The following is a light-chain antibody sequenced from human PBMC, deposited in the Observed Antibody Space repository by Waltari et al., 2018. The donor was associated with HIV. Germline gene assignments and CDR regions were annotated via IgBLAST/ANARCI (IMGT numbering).Light chain of an antibody. CDR1: GSNIGSNS. V-gene: IGLV1-47*01. CDR3: AAWDDSLSGPV. J-gene: IGLJ3*02. CDR2: MNN. Sequence: QSVLTQPPSASGTPGQSVTISCSGSGSNIGSNSVYWYQHLPGTTPKLPIYMNNPRPSGVPDRFAGSKSGTSASLAISGLRSGDEADYYCAAWDDSLSGPVFGGGTKVTVL.